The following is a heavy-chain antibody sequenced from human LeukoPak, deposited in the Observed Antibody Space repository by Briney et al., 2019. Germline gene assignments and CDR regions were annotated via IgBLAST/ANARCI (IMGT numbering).Heavy chain of an antibody. J-gene: IGHJ3*02. D-gene: IGHD3-9*01. Sequence: ASVKVSCKASGYTFTGYYMHWVRQAPGQGLEWMGWINPNSGGTNYAQKLQGRVTMTTDTSTSTAYMELRSLRSDDTAVYYCARDFPAPPYDILTGYYSAHFDAFDIWGQGTMVTVSS. CDR3: ARDFPAPPYDILTGYYSAHFDAFDI. V-gene: IGHV1-2*02. CDR1: GYTFTGYY. CDR2: INPNSGGT.